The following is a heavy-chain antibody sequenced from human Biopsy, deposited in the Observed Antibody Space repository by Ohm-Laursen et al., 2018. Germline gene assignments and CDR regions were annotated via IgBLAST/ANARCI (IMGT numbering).Heavy chain of an antibody. CDR3: ARDLVPVTGSDYFDF. Sequence: ASVKVSCKASGYTFTDYSVHWVRQAPGQGLHWMGIINPAGGKTAYAPKFQGRITMDIDTSTSTVYMELSNLRSEDTAIYYCARDLVPVTGSDYFDFWGQGTLVIVSS. J-gene: IGHJ4*02. CDR2: INPAGGKT. D-gene: IGHD1-20*01. CDR1: GYTFTDYS. V-gene: IGHV1-46*01.